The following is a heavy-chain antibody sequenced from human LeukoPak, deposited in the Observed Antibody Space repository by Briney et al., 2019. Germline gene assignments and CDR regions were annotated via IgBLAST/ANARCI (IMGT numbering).Heavy chain of an antibody. CDR3: ARWYDSLDV. J-gene: IGHJ6*02. Sequence: GGSLRLSCAASGFTFSSYSMNWVRQAPGKGLEYVSGISSNGGSTYYANSVKGRFTISRDNSKNTLYLQMGSLRAEDMAVYYCARWYDSLDVWGQGTTVTVSS. D-gene: IGHD1-1*01. CDR1: GFTFSSYS. CDR2: ISSNGGST. V-gene: IGHV3-64*01.